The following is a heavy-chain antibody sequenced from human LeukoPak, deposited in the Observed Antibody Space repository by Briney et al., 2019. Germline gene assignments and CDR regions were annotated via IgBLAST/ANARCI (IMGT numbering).Heavy chain of an antibody. Sequence: SETLSLTCTVSGGSISSSSYYWGWIRQPPGKGLEWIGSIYYSGSTYYNPSLKSRVTISVDTSKNQFSLKLSSVTAADTAVYYCHCSSTSLRGGYYYYYMDVWGKGTTVTVSS. CDR2: IYYSGST. CDR3: HCSSTSLRGGYYYYYMDV. V-gene: IGHV4-39*01. J-gene: IGHJ6*03. CDR1: GGSISSSSYY. D-gene: IGHD2-2*01.